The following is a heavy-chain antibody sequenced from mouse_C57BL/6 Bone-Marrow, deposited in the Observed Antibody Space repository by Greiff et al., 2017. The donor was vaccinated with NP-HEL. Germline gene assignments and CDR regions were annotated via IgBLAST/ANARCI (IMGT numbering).Heavy chain of an antibody. V-gene: IGHV5-6*01. CDR3: ARRDDYDRDYYAMDY. J-gene: IGHJ4*01. CDR2: ISSGGSYT. D-gene: IGHD2-4*01. CDR1: GFTFSSYG. Sequence: EVQGVESGGDLVKPGGSLKLSCAASGFTFSSYGMSWVRQTPDKRLEWVATISSGGSYTYYPDSVKGRFTISRDNAKNTLYLQMSSLKSEDTAMYYCARRDDYDRDYYAMDYWGQGTSVTVSS.